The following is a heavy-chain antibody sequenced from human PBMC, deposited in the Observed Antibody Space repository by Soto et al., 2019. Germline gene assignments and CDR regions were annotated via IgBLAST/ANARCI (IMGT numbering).Heavy chain of an antibody. Sequence: GGSLRLSCAASGFTFSSYSMNWVRQAPGKGLEWVSSISSSSSYIYCADSVKGRFTISRDNAKNSLYLQMNSLRAEDTAVYYCARRIAAAVSWFDPWGQGTLVTVSS. CDR2: ISSSSSYI. J-gene: IGHJ5*02. CDR3: ARRIAAAVSWFDP. V-gene: IGHV3-21*01. D-gene: IGHD6-13*01. CDR1: GFTFSSYS.